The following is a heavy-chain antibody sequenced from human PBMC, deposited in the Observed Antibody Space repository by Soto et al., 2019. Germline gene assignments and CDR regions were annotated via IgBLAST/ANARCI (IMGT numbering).Heavy chain of an antibody. J-gene: IGHJ6*02. D-gene: IGHD3-3*01. Sequence: SETLSLTCAVYGGSFSCYYWSWIRQPPGKGLEWIGEINHSGSTNYNPSLKSRVTISVDTSKNQFSLKLSSVTAADTAVYYCARGGVKVFATIFGRRSYYGMDVWGQGTTVTVSS. V-gene: IGHV4-34*01. CDR3: ARGGVKVFATIFGRRSYYGMDV. CDR1: GGSFSCYY. CDR2: INHSGST.